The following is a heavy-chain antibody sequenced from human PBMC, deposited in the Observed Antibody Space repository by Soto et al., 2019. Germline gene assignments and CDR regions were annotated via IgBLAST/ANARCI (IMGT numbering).Heavy chain of an antibody. Sequence: GGSLRLSCAASGFTFSDHYMSWIRQAPRKGLEWVSYISSGGSAIYYADSVKGRFTISRDNAKNSLYLQMNSLRAEDTAVYYCARVKECSSTSCYARDAFDIWGQGTMVTVSS. CDR1: GFTFSDHY. CDR2: ISSGGSAI. CDR3: ARVKECSSTSCYARDAFDI. J-gene: IGHJ3*02. V-gene: IGHV3-11*01. D-gene: IGHD2-2*01.